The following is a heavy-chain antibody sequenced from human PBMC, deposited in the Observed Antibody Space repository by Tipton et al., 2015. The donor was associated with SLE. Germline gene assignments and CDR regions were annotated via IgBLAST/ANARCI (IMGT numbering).Heavy chain of an antibody. CDR3: VKDYLYCGITGCRPRYFDY. Sequence: SLRLSCAASGFIFRRYAMNWVRQAPGRGLEWVSAVSGSGDGTYYADSVKGRFTISRDNSKNTLYLQMSSLRAEDTAVYYCVKDYLYCGITGCRPRYFDYWGQGSLVTVSS. D-gene: IGHD2-2*01. V-gene: IGHV3-23*01. CDR2: VSGSGDGT. J-gene: IGHJ4*02. CDR1: GFIFRRYA.